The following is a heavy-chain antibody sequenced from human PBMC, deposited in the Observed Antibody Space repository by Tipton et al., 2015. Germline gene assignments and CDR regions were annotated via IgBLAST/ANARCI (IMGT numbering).Heavy chain of an antibody. CDR3: ARGHYVSGWYSHYFDL. V-gene: IGHV4-59*12. CDR1: GGSISNYY. Sequence: TLSLTCTVSGGSISNYYWNWIRQRPGKGLEWIGYISYSGSPNYNPSLRSRVTISVDASKNQFSLQLSSITAADTAVYYCARGHYVSGWYSHYFDLWGRGSLVTVSS. CDR2: ISYSGSP. J-gene: IGHJ2*01. D-gene: IGHD6-19*01.